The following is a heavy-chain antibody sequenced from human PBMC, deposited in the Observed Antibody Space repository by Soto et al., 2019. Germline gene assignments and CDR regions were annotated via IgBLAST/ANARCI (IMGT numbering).Heavy chain of an antibody. CDR3: GRGDPMYRGSYPIWFNP. CDR1: GYTFTGYY. D-gene: IGHD1-26*01. CDR2: INPNSGGT. V-gene: IGHV1-2*04. J-gene: IGHJ5*02. Sequence: ASVKVSFKASGYTFTGYYMHWVRQAPGQGLEWMGWINPNSGGTNYAQKFQGWVTMTRDTSISTAYMELSRLRSDDTAVYYCGRGDPMYRGSYPIWFNPGGQETRSTVSS.